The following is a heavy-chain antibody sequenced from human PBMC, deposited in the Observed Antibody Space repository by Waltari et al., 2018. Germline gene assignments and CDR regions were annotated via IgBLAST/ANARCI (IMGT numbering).Heavy chain of an antibody. D-gene: IGHD6-19*01. V-gene: IGHV1-2*02. CDR3: ARDQGWYFKP. Sequence: QVPLVQSGAEVKKPGASLKVSCKASGYTFTGSYLHWVRQAPGQGLEWMGWINPNSGGTNYAQKFQGRVTMTRDTSISTAYMELSRLRSDDTAVYYCARDQGWYFKPWGQGTLVTVSS. CDR1: GYTFTGSY. J-gene: IGHJ5*02. CDR2: INPNSGGT.